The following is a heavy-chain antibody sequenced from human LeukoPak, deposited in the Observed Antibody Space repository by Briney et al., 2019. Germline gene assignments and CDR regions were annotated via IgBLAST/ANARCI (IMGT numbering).Heavy chain of an antibody. CDR3: TTLAHDVHY. D-gene: IGHD3-3*01. CDR1: GFIFRNAW. CDR2: LKSNPDGGTA. J-gene: IGHJ4*02. Sequence: PGGSLRLSCAASGFIFRNAWMTWVRQAPGKGLEWVGRLKSNPDGGTADYAAPVKGRFTISRDDSRNTLYLQVNNLKLEDTAVYYCTTLAHDVHYWGQGTLVTVSP. V-gene: IGHV3-15*01.